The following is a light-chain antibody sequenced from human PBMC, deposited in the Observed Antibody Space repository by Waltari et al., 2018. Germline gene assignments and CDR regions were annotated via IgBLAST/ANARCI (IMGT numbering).Light chain of an antibody. CDR1: DIGGRS. CDR3: HLWDGLLDHVV. CDR2: DGS. V-gene: IGLV3-21*02. Sequence: SYILTQPPSVSVAPGQAASITCGGADIGGRSVHWYQQRPGQAPLLIVFDGSDRPSGIPERFSGSRSGNTATLTISRVEAGDEADYFCHLWDGLLDHVVFGGGTKLTVL. J-gene: IGLJ2*01.